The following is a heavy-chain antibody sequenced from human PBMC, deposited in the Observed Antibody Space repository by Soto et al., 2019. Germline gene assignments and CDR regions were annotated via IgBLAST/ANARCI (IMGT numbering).Heavy chain of an antibody. CDR1: GYSFTSYW. J-gene: IGHJ6*02. D-gene: IGHD5-12*01. CDR2: IYPGDSDT. CDR3: ARVVVATIPTYFYYGMDV. V-gene: IGHV5-51*01. Sequence: LGESLKISCKGSGYSFTSYWIGWVRQMPGKGLEWMGIIYPGDSDTRYSPSFQGQVTISADKSISTAYLQWSSLKASDTAMYYCARVVVATIPTYFYYGMDVWGQGTTVTVSS.